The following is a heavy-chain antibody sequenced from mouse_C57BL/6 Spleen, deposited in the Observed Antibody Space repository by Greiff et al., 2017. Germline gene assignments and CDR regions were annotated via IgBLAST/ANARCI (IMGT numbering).Heavy chain of an antibody. J-gene: IGHJ4*01. CDR3: AYYSNLYAMDD. V-gene: IGHV1-69*01. D-gene: IGHD2-5*01. CDR2: IDPSDSYT. Sequence: QVQLQQSGAELVMPGASVKLSCKASGYTFTSYWMHWVKQRPGQGLEWIGEIDPSDSYTNYNQKFKGKSTLTVDKSSSTAYMQLSSLTSEDSAVYYCAYYSNLYAMDDWGQGTSVTVSS. CDR1: GYTFTSYW.